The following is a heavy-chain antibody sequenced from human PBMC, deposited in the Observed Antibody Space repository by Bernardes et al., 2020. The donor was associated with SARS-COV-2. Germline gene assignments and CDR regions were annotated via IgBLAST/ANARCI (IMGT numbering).Heavy chain of an antibody. CDR2: FYYTGTT. V-gene: IGHV4-59*01. J-gene: IGHJ4*02. Sequence: SETLSLTCTVSGGSISTYYWSWIRQPPGKGLEWIAYFYYTGTTNYNPSLNSRVSLSVDTSTNQFSLKVSSVTAADTALYYCARAGATYFVSLSCTPTNYIVCCGQGSRISESS. CDR1: GGSISTYY. CDR3: ARAGATYFVSLSCTPTNYIVC. D-gene: IGHD3-16*01.